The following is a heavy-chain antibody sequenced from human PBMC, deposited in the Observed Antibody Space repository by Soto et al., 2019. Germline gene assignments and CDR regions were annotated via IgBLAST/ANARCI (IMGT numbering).Heavy chain of an antibody. CDR3: ATDSGSFDFWSPDYYGMDV. CDR1: GYTLTELS. V-gene: IGHV1-24*01. J-gene: IGHJ6*02. D-gene: IGHD3-3*01. Sequence: GASVKVSCKVSGYTLTELSMHWVRQAPGKGLEWMGGFDPEDGETIYAQKFQGRVTMTEDTSTDTAYMELSSLRSEDTAVYYCATDSGSFDFWSPDYYGMDVWGQGTTVTVSS. CDR2: FDPEDGET.